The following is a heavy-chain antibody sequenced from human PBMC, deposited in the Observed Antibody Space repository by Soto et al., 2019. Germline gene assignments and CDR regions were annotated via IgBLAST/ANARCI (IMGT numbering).Heavy chain of an antibody. Sequence: PVKVTCKASGGSINSYSLRSAQQAHGQRLEWMGGIIPIFGTANYAQKFQGRVTLTADESTSTAYMELSSLRSEDTAVYYCASRKAVAGNYYYYVMDVWGQGTTVTVSS. D-gene: IGHD6-19*01. CDR1: GGSINSYS. V-gene: IGHV1-69*13. CDR3: ASRKAVAGNYYYYVMDV. CDR2: IIPIFGTA. J-gene: IGHJ6*01.